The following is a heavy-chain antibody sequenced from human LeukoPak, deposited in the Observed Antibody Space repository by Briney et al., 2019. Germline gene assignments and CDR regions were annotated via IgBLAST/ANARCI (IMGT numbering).Heavy chain of an antibody. Sequence: TGGSLRLSCAASGFTFSSYAMSWVRQAQGKWLEWVSAISGSGGSTYYADSVKGRFTISRDNSKNTLYLQMNSLRAEDTAVYYCAIQPSPYDYVDSDPSVDYWGQGTLVTVSS. D-gene: IGHD4-17*01. CDR3: AIQPSPYDYVDSDPSVDY. J-gene: IGHJ4*02. CDR1: GFTFSSYA. V-gene: IGHV3-23*01. CDR2: ISGSGGST.